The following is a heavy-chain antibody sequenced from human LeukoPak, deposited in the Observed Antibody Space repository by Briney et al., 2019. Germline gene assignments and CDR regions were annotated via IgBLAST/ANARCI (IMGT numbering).Heavy chain of an antibody. V-gene: IGHV4-61*01. Sequence: PSETLSLTCTVSGGSISSSSYYWSWIRQPPGKGLEWIGYIYYGGSTNYNPSLKSRVTISVDTSKNQFSLKLSSVTAADTAVYYCAREGLLWFGELPHYYMDVWGKGTTVTISS. J-gene: IGHJ6*03. D-gene: IGHD3-10*01. CDR3: AREGLLWFGELPHYYMDV. CDR1: GGSISSSSYY. CDR2: IYYGGST.